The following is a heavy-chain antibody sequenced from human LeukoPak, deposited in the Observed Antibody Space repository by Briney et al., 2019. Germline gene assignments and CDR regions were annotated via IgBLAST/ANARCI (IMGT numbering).Heavy chain of an antibody. D-gene: IGHD3-3*01. CDR2: IRSKAYGGTT. CDR1: GFTFGDYA. CDR3: TTDFTIFGVVTSNYYYYGMDV. J-gene: IGHJ6*02. V-gene: IGHV3-49*04. Sequence: GGSLRLSCTASGFTFGDYAMSLVRQAPGKGLEWVGFIRSKAYGGTTDYAAPVKGRFTISRDDSKNTLYLQMNSLKTEDTAVYYCTTDFTIFGVVTSNYYYYGMDVWGQGTTVTVSS.